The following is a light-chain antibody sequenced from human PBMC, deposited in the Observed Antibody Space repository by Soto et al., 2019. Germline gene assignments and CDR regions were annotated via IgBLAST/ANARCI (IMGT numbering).Light chain of an antibody. CDR1: SRDVVDFKY. J-gene: IGLJ3*02. V-gene: IGLV2-14*01. CDR2: EVG. CDR3: SSYTTSSTWV. Sequence: QSVLTKPASVSGSPGQSITISCTGTSRDVVDFKYVSWYQQHPGRAPKLLIYEVGNRPSEVSNRFSGSKSGNTASLTISGLQTEDEAEYFCSSYTTSSTWVFGGGTKLTVL.